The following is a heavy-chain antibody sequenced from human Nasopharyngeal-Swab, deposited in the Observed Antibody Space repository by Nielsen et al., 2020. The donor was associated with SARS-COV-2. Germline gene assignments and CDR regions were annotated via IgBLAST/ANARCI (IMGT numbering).Heavy chain of an antibody. Sequence: SVKVSCKASGGTFSSYAISWVRQAPEQGLEWMGGIIPIFGTANYAQKFQGRVTITADESTSTAYMELSSLRSEDTAVYYCARDTVGATGTYYYYMDVWGKGTTVTVSS. J-gene: IGHJ6*03. V-gene: IGHV1-69*13. CDR1: GGTFSSYA. D-gene: IGHD1-26*01. CDR3: ARDTVGATGTYYYYMDV. CDR2: IIPIFGTA.